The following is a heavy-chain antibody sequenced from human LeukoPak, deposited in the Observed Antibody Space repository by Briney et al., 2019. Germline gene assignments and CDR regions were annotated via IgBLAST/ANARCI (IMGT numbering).Heavy chain of an antibody. CDR3: ARDIDGYLDY. Sequence: GGSLRLSCAASGFTFSNAWMNWVRQAPGKGLEWVAVIWFDGSNKYYADSVKGRFTISRDNSKSTLYLQMNSLRAEDTAVYFCARDIDGYLDYWGQGTLVTVSS. V-gene: IGHV3-33*08. J-gene: IGHJ4*02. CDR2: IWFDGSNK. CDR1: GFTFSNAW. D-gene: IGHD5-24*01.